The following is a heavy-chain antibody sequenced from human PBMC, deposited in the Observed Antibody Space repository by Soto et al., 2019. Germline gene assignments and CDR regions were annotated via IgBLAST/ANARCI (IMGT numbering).Heavy chain of an antibody. V-gene: IGHV4-39*02. CDR1: GGSISSGTYY. CDR3: ARRLARGVIGWFDP. CDR2: LYYTGRT. Sequence: SETLSLTCTVSGGSISSGTYYWGWIRQPPGKGLEWIGSLYYTGRTYYSPSLKSRVTISVDTSKNHFSLNLTSVTAADTAVYYCARRLARGVIGWFDPWGQGTLVTVS. D-gene: IGHD3-10*01. J-gene: IGHJ5*02.